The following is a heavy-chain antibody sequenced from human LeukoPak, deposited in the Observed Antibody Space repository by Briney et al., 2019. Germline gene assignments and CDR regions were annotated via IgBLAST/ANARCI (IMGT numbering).Heavy chain of an antibody. J-gene: IGHJ4*02. Sequence: PGGSLRLSCAASGFTFSSYAMSWVRQAPGKGLECVSSISGSDGSTYYADSVKGRFTISRDNSKNTLYLQMNSLRAEDTAVYCCAKAGNIRFDYWGQGTLVTVSS. D-gene: IGHD2/OR15-2a*01. CDR1: GFTFSSYA. CDR3: AKAGNIRFDY. V-gene: IGHV3-23*01. CDR2: ISGSDGST.